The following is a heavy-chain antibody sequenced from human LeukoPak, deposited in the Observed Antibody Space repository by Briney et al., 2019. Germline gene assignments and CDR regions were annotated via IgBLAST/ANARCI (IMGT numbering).Heavy chain of an antibody. D-gene: IGHD2-8*01. Sequence: GASVKVSCKASGYTFTGYYMQWVRQAAGQGLEWMGRINPNSGDTSFAPKFQGRVTLTRDTSISTAYMELSRLIHDDTAVYYCAKARVSGSAPSDYWGQGTLVTVSS. CDR1: GYTFTGYY. J-gene: IGHJ4*02. CDR2: INPNSGDT. CDR3: AKARVSGSAPSDY. V-gene: IGHV1-2*06.